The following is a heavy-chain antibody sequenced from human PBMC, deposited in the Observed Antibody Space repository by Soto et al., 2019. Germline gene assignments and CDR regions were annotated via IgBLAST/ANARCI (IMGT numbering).Heavy chain of an antibody. CDR2: IYPGDSDT. V-gene: IGHV5-51*01. CDR3: ARSGSGSYERSKYYFYGMDV. Sequence: GESLKISCKGSGYRFTTYWIGWVRQMPGKGLEWMGIIYPGDSDTSYSPSFQGQVTISADKSISTAYLQWSSLKASDSATYYCARSGSGSYERSKYYFYGMDVWGQGTTVTVSS. D-gene: IGHD3-10*01. CDR1: GYRFTTYW. J-gene: IGHJ6*02.